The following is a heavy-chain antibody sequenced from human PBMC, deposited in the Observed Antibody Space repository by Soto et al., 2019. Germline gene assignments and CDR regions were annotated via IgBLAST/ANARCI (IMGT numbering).Heavy chain of an antibody. D-gene: IGHD5-12*01. CDR3: ARGQEGVVATH. J-gene: IGHJ4*02. CDR1: GGSLSGYY. Sequence: QVQLQQWGAGLLKPSETLSLTCVVYGGSLSGYYWSWIRQPPGKGLEWIGEIKDGGLTNYSPSLKCRATIPADGPKSQFSLKLYSVTAADTAVYYCARGQEGVVATHWDQGSLVTVSS. V-gene: IGHV4-34*01. CDR2: IKDGGLT.